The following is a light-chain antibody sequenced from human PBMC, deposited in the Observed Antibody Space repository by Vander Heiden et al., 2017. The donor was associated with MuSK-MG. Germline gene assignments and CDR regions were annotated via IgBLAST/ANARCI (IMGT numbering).Light chain of an antibody. CDR2: DVT. CDR1: SSDVGGYKY. CDR3: SSYTSRSTLV. V-gene: IGLV2-14*01. Sequence: QSALTHPASVSGSPGHSITISCTGTSSDVGGYKYVSWYQQPPGKVHKLMIHDVTSRPSGVSNRFSGSKSGNTASLTISGLQAEDDADYYRSSYTSRSTLVFGGGTKLTVV. J-gene: IGLJ2*01.